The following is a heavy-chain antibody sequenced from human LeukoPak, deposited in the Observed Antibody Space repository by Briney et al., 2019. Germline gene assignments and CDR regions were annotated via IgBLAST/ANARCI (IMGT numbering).Heavy chain of an antibody. Sequence: PGRSLRLSCAASGFTFSSYGMHWVRQAPGKGLEWVAVIWYDGSNKYYADSVKGRFTISRDNSKNTLYLQMNSLRAEDTAVYYCARGEIASIVGAKNFDYWGQGTLVTVSS. J-gene: IGHJ4*02. D-gene: IGHD1-26*01. CDR2: IWYDGSNK. CDR1: GFTFSSYG. CDR3: ARGEIASIVGAKNFDY. V-gene: IGHV3-33*01.